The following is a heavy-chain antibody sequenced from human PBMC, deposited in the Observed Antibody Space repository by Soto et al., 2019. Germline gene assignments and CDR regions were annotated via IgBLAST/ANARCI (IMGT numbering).Heavy chain of an antibody. Sequence: PGGSLRLSCIASGFTFRNLWMSWVRQDTGKGLEWVANINQDGGERYYVDSVKGRFTISRDNAKNSLFLQMNSLRVEDTAVYYCASVITMVRDNKDHYGLDVWGEGTTVTGSS. D-gene: IGHD3-10*01. CDR3: ASVITMVRDNKDHYGLDV. CDR2: INQDGGER. V-gene: IGHV3-7*02. J-gene: IGHJ6*04. CDR1: GFTFRNLW.